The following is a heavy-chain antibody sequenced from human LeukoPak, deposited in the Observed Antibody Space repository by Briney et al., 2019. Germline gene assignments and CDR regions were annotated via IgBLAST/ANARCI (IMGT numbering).Heavy chain of an antibody. Sequence: GGSLRLSCTASGFAFSSFAMHWVRQAPGKGLEWVAVISYDGSNKYFADSVKGRFTVSRDNSKNTLYLQMNSLRVEDTAVYYCANSDVPSFWGQGTLVTVSS. D-gene: IGHD2-2*01. CDR1: GFAFSSFA. J-gene: IGHJ4*02. CDR3: ANSDVPSF. CDR2: ISYDGSNK. V-gene: IGHV3-30-3*01.